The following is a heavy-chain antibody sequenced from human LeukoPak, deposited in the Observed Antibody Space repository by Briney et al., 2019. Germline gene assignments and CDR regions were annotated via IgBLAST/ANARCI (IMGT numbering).Heavy chain of an antibody. CDR1: GGSISSYY. J-gene: IGHJ6*02. Sequence: SETLSLTCTVSGGSISSYYWSWIRQPAGKGLEWIGRIYTSGSTNYNPSLKSRVTMSVDTSKNQFSLKLSSVTAADTAVYYCASFREWGYGFNVGPHEAGMDVWGQGTTVTVSS. V-gene: IGHV4-4*07. CDR3: ASFREWGYGFNVGPHEAGMDV. CDR2: IYTSGST. D-gene: IGHD5-18*01.